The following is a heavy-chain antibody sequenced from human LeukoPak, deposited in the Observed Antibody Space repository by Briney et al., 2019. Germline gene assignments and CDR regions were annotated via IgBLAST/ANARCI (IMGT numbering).Heavy chain of an antibody. Sequence: GGSLRLSCAASGFTFSSYEMNWVRQAPGKELEWVSYISSSGSTIYYADSVKGRFTISRDNAKNSLYLQMNSLRAEDTAVYYCARDGARDGYNLPASGYFDYWGQGTLVTVSS. CDR1: GFTFSSYE. CDR3: ARDGARDGYNLPASGYFDY. D-gene: IGHD5-24*01. V-gene: IGHV3-48*03. CDR2: ISSSGSTI. J-gene: IGHJ4*02.